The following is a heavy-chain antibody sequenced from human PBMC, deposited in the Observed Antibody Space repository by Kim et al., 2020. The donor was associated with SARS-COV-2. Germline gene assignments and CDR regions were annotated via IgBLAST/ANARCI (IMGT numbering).Heavy chain of an antibody. CDR2: IIGSGTTI. D-gene: IGHD5-18*01. Sequence: GGSLRLSCTASGFTFSSYEMNWVRQAPGKGLEWVSYIIGSGTTIYYADSVRGRFTISRDNDKNSLFLQMNSLRAEDTAVYYCARGPNYSHVDYWCQGT. CDR1: GFTFSSYE. J-gene: IGHJ4*02. V-gene: IGHV3-48*03. CDR3: ARGPNYSHVDY.